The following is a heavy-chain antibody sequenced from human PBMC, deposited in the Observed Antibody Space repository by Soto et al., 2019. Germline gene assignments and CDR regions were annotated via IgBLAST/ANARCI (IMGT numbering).Heavy chain of an antibody. CDR3: ARDRHWEQWLGPHDAFQF. V-gene: IGHV3-48*02. CDR1: GFTFVIYS. CDR2: ISASSTTI. Sequence: EVQLVESGGGLVQPGGSLRLSCAASGFTFVIYSMSWVRQAPGKGLEWLAYISASSTTIDYADSVKGRFIISRDDATNSLYLLMNSLRDEDTALYYWARDRHWEQWLGPHDAFQFWGQGTMVTVSS. D-gene: IGHD6-19*01. J-gene: IGHJ3*01.